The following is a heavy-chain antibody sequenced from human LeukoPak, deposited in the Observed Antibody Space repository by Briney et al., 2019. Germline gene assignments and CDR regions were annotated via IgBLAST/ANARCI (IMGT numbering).Heavy chain of an antibody. CDR1: GGSISNYY. J-gene: IGHJ4*02. CDR2: IYAGGTA. Sequence: PSETLSLTCTVSGGSISNYYWSWIRQSAGKGLEWIGRIYAGGTANYNPSLKSRVTMSVDTSKNQFSLKLSSVTAADTAVYYCARVSMVRGAPDYYFDYWGQGTLVTVSS. V-gene: IGHV4-4*07. CDR3: ARVSMVRGAPDYYFDY. D-gene: IGHD3-10*01.